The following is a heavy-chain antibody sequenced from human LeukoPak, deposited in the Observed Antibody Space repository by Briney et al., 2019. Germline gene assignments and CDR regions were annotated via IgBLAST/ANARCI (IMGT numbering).Heavy chain of an antibody. D-gene: IGHD4-23*01. CDR3: ARGRVYGGNSP. CDR2: INHSGCT. Sequence: PSETLSLTCAVYGGSFSGYYWSWIRQPPGKGLEWIGEINHSGCTNYNPSLKSRVTISVDTSKNQFSLKLSSVTAADTAVYYCARGRVYGGNSPWGQGTLVTVSS. J-gene: IGHJ5*02. CDR1: GGSFSGYY. V-gene: IGHV4-34*01.